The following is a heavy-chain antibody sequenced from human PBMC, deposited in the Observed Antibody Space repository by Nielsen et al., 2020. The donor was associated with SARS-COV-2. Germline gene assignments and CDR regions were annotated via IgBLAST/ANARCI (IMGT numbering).Heavy chain of an antibody. CDR3: AKLLEYSSSMVD. J-gene: IGHJ4*02. Sequence: GESLKISCKGSGYSFTSYWISWVRQMPGKGLEWMGRIDPSDSYTNYSPSFQGHVTISADKSISTAYLQWSSLKASDTAMYYCAKLLEYSSSMVDWGQGTLVTVSS. V-gene: IGHV5-10-1*01. D-gene: IGHD6-6*01. CDR1: GYSFTSYW. CDR2: IDPSDSYT.